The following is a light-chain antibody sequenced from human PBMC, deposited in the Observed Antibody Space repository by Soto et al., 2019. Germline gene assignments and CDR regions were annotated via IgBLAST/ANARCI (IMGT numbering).Light chain of an antibody. CDR3: SSYTSSSTHHV. V-gene: IGLV2-14*01. CDR2: EVS. Sequence: SQPGSVSGSPGQAITISCTGTSSDVGGYTYVSWYQQHPGKAPELMIYEVSNRPSGVSNRFSGSKSGNTASLTISGLQAEDEADYYCSSYTSSSTHHVFGTGTKVTVL. CDR1: SSDVGGYTY. J-gene: IGLJ1*01.